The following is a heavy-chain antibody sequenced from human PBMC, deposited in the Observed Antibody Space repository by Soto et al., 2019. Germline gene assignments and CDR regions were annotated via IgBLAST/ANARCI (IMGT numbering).Heavy chain of an antibody. Sequence: EVQLLESGGGLVQPGGSLRLSCAASGFTFSSYAMSWVRQAPGKGLEWVSAISGSGGSTYYADSVKGRFTISRDNSKNTLHLQMNSLRAEDTAVYYCAKGDIYSNYVFDPFDIWGQGTMVTVSS. CDR1: GFTFSSYA. J-gene: IGHJ3*02. V-gene: IGHV3-23*01. D-gene: IGHD4-4*01. CDR2: ISGSGGST. CDR3: AKGDIYSNYVFDPFDI.